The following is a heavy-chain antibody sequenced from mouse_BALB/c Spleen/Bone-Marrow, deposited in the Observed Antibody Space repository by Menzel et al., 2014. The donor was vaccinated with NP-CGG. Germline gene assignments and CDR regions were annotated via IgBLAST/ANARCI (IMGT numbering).Heavy chain of an antibody. CDR1: GISITTGNYR. V-gene: IGHV3-5*02. J-gene: IGHJ3*01. Sequence: VQLQQSGPGLVKPSQTVSLTCIVTGISITTGNYRWSWIRQFPGNKLEWIGYIYYSGTITYNPSLTSRTTITRDTSKNQFFLEMNSLTAEDTATYYCALGSWFAYWGQGTLVTVSA. CDR3: ALGSWFAY. CDR2: IYYSGTI.